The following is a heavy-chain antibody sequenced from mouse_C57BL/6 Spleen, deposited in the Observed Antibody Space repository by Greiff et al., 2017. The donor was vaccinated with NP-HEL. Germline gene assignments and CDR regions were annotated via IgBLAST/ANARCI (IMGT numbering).Heavy chain of an antibody. CDR3: AKEYISGSAWFAY. CDR1: GFTFSSYA. V-gene: IGHV5-4*03. D-gene: IGHD3-2*02. Sequence: EVNLVESGGGLVKPGGSLKLSCAASGFTFSSYAMSWVRQTPEKRLEWVASISAGGGCTYYPDNVKGRFTFSRDNAKNNSYLHMRHLKSEDTAMYYCAKEYISGSAWFAYWGQGTLVTVSA. CDR2: ISAGGGCT. J-gene: IGHJ3*01.